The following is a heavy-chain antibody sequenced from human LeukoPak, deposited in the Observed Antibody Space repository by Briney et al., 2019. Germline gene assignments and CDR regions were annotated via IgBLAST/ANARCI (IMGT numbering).Heavy chain of an antibody. J-gene: IGHJ6*03. CDR2: ISHSGRTM. CDR1: GFTFTNYY. V-gene: IGHV3-11*01. CDR3: ARDSIVRGNIGNDMDV. D-gene: IGHD2-8*01. Sequence: GGSLRLSCAASGFTFTNYYMSWIRQAPGKGLEWVSYISHSGRTMYYADSVKGRFTISRDNAKNSLYLQMNSLRAGDTAVYYCARDSIVRGNIGNDMDVWGKGTTVTVSS.